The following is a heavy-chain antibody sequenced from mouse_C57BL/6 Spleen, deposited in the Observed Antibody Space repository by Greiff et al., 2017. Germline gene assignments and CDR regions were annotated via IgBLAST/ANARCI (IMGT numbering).Heavy chain of an antibody. CDR1: GFTFSSYA. CDR3: AKDGSSGYRNYFGY. Sequence: EVQVVESGGGLVKPGGSLKLSCAASGFTFSSYAMSWVRQTPEKRLEWVATISGGGSYTYYPDNVQGRFTISRDNAKNNPYLQMSHLKSEDTAMYYGAKDGSSGYRNYFGYWGQGTTLTVAS. CDR2: ISGGGSYT. J-gene: IGHJ2*01. V-gene: IGHV5-4*01. D-gene: IGHD3-2*02.